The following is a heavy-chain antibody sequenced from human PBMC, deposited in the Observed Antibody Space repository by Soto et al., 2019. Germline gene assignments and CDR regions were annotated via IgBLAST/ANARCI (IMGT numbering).Heavy chain of an antibody. Sequence: QLQLQESGPGLVKPSETLSLTCTVSGGSVSSSPYYWGWVRQAPGKGLEWIGGAFYTGTTYYNPSLKSRVAISVDTSKNQFSLEMTSVTAADSALYYWARRIRRNNWFDPWGQGALVTVSS. CDR2: AFYTGTT. CDR3: ARRIRRNNWFDP. V-gene: IGHV4-39*01. J-gene: IGHJ5*02. CDR1: GGSVSSSPYY.